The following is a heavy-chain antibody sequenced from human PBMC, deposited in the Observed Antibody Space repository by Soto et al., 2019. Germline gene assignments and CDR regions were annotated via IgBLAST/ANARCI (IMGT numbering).Heavy chain of an antibody. J-gene: IGHJ4*02. CDR2: ISNDETKK. V-gene: IGHV3-30-3*01. Sequence: GESLKISCAASGFTFKNYAMHWVRQAPGKGLEWVAVISNDETKKYYAVSVRGRFTISRDTSENTLYMQMDSLRVDDTAVYYCVREAYDYWGQGALVTVSS. CDR1: GFTFKNYA. CDR3: VREAYDY.